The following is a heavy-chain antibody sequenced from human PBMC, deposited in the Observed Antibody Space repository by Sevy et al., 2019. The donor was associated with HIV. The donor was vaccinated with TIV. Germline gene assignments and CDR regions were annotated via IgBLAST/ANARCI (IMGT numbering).Heavy chain of an antibody. CDR3: VHSRMRGNGMDV. CDR2: IYWDEDK. CDR1: GFSLSTAGVG. Sequence: SGPTLVKPTQTLTLTCTFSGFSLSTAGVGVGWIRQPPGKALECLALIYWDEDKRYRTSLRGRLTINKDTSKNQVVLTMTNMDPVDTATYYSVHSRMRGNGMDVWGQGTTVTVSS. V-gene: IGHV2-5*02. J-gene: IGHJ6*02.